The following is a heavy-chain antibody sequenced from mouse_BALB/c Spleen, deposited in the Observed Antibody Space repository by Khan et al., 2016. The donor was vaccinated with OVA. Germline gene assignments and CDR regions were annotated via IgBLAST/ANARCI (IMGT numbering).Heavy chain of an antibody. D-gene: IGHD2-4*01. J-gene: IGHJ3*01. CDR2: INYSGNT. V-gene: IGHV3-2*02. Sequence: QLEESGPGLVKPSQSLSLTCTVTGYSITSEYAWNWIRHFPGNKLEWMGYINYSGNTRYNPSLKSRISITRDTSKNQFFLQLNSVTTEDTATYYCTRKDYEDYDPFPYWGQETLVTVSA. CDR3: TRKDYEDYDPFPY. CDR1: GYSITSEYA.